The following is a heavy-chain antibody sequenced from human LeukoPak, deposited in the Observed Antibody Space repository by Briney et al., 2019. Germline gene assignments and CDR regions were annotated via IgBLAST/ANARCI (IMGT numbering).Heavy chain of an antibody. Sequence: ASVKVSCKTSVYTFTSYYMHWVRQAPGQRLECMAIINPSGDNTNDAQKFQGRVTMTRDTPTSTVYMEVSSLRSDDTAVYYCARGRTKGFNTFDYWGPGTLVTVSS. J-gene: IGHJ4*02. CDR1: VYTFTSYY. CDR2: INPSGDNT. V-gene: IGHV1-46*01. D-gene: IGHD1-1*01. CDR3: ARGRTKGFNTFDY.